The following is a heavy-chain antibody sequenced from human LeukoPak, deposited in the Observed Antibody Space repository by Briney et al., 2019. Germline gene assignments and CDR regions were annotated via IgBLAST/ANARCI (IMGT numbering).Heavy chain of an antibody. V-gene: IGHV3-23*01. CDR2: ISGSGGST. CDR3: AKGSIFGVVIIRCYFDY. Sequence: PGVSLRLSCAASGFTFSSYAMSWVRQAPGKGLEWVSAISGSGGSTCYADSVKGRFTISRDNSKNTLYLQMNSLRAEDTAVYYCAKGSIFGVVIIRCYFDYWGQGTLVTVSS. CDR1: GFTFSSYA. J-gene: IGHJ4*02. D-gene: IGHD3-3*01.